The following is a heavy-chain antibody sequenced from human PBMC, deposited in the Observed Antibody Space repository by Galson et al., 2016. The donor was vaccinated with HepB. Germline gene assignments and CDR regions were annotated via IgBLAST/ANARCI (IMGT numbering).Heavy chain of an antibody. V-gene: IGHV3-23*01. J-gene: IGHJ4*02. Sequence: SLRLSCAASGFTFSSYDMSWVRQAPGKGLEWVSAISGSGGSTYYADSVKGRFTISRDNSKNTLYLQMNSLRAEDTAVYYCAKGGKYYYDSSGYSTTNYFDYWGQGTLVTVAS. CDR2: ISGSGGST. D-gene: IGHD3-22*01. CDR3: AKGGKYYYDSSGYSTTNYFDY. CDR1: GFTFSSYD.